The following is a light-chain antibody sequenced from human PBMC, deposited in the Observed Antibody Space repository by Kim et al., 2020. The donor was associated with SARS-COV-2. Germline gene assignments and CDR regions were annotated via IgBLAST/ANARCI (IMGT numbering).Light chain of an antibody. CDR2: WAS. Sequence: DIVMTQSPDSLAVSLGERATINCKSSQSVLYSSINKNYLAWYQQKPGQPPKLLIYWASTRESRVPDRFSGSGSGTDFTLTISSLQAEDVAVYYCQQYYSTPLTFGQGTKVDIK. J-gene: IGKJ1*01. V-gene: IGKV4-1*01. CDR1: QSVLYSSINKNY. CDR3: QQYYSTPLT.